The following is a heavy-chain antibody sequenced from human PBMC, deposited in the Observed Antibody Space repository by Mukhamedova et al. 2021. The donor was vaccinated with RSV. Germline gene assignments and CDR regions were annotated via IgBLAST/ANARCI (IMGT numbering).Heavy chain of an antibody. D-gene: IGHD6-19*01. J-gene: IGHJ4*02. CDR2: SNGETI. Sequence: SNGETIFYADSVEGRFTIFRDNAKTSLYLQMNNLRVEDTAVYYCARGAVGFDHWGQGTLVTVSS. V-gene: IGHV3-11*04. CDR3: ARGAVGFDH.